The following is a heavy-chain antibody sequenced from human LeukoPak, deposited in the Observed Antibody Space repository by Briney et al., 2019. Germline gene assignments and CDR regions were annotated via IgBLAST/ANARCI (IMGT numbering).Heavy chain of an antibody. CDR2: IYRGGNT. CDR3: AKDQRWESPHYLDS. Sequence: GGSLRLSCAASGFTVSGHPTSWVRQAPGKGLEWVSVIYRGGNTYYADSVRGRFTISRDNSKNTLYVQMNSLRDEDTAVYYCAKDQRWESPHYLDSWGQGTLVTVSS. V-gene: IGHV3-53*01. CDR1: GFTVSGHP. D-gene: IGHD1-26*01. J-gene: IGHJ4*02.